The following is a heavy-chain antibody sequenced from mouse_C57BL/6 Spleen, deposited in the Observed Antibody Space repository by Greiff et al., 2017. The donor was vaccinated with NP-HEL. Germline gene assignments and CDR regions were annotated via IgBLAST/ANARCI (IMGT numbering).Heavy chain of an antibody. CDR2: IWTGGGT. J-gene: IGHJ1*03. CDR1: GFSLTSYA. Sequence: VQLKESGPGLVAPSQSLSITCTVSGFSLTSYAISWVRQPPGKGLEWLGVIWTGGGTTYNSALNSRMSIRKDNSKSQVFLKMNSLQTDDTARYYCAREGACGYDGDWYFDVWGKGTTVTVSS. V-gene: IGHV2-9-1*01. D-gene: IGHD2-2*01. CDR3: AREGACGYDGDWYFDV.